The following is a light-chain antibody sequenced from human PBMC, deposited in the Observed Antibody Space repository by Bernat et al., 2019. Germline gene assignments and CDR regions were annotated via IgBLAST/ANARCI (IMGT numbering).Light chain of an antibody. CDR2: QAS. J-gene: IGKJ4*01. CDR3: QRGFGNPIT. CDR1: ESLNNF. V-gene: IGKV1-39*02. Sequence: CRASESLNNFLNWYQQKPGKAPKLLIYQASTLQSGVPSRFSGSGSGTLYTFTISSLQTEDVGDYYCQRGFGNPITFGGVTKVYIK.